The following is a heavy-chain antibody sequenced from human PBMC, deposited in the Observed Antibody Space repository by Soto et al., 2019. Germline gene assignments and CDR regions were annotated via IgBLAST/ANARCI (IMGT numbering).Heavy chain of an antibody. CDR1: GYTFSSYD. Sequence: GASVKVSCKASGYTFSSYDMNWVRQVTGQGLEWMGWMNPNSGNTGYAQKFQGRVTMTRNTSISTAYMELSSLRSEDTAVYYCAVGFDYAMEVWGQGTTVTVYS. CDR2: MNPNSGNT. V-gene: IGHV1-8*01. CDR3: AVGFDYAMEV. J-gene: IGHJ6*02.